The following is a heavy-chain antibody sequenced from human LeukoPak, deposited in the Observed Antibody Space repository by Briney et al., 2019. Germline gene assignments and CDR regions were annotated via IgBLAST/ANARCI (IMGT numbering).Heavy chain of an antibody. V-gene: IGHV3-7*01. Sequence: PGGSLRLSCAASGFTFSSYWMSWVRQAPGKGLEWVANIKQDGSEKHYVDSVKGRFTISRDNAKNSLYLQMNSLRAEDTAVYYCAREKLDYDILTGYYPAQFDYWGQGTLVTVSS. CDR2: IKQDGSEK. CDR1: GFTFSSYW. D-gene: IGHD3-9*01. CDR3: AREKLDYDILTGYYPAQFDY. J-gene: IGHJ4*02.